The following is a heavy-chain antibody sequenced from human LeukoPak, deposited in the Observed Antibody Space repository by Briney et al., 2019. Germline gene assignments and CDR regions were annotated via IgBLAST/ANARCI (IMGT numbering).Heavy chain of an antibody. CDR3: AKGSDGSGSYVTWFDP. CDR2: ISGSGGST. V-gene: IGHV3-23*01. J-gene: IGHJ5*02. Sequence: GGSLRLSCAASGFTFSSYARSWVRQAPGKGLGWVSAISGSGGSTYSADSVKGRFTISRDNSKNTLYLQMNSLRAEDTAVYYCAKGSDGSGSYVTWFDPWGQGTLVTVSS. D-gene: IGHD3-10*01. CDR1: GFTFSSYA.